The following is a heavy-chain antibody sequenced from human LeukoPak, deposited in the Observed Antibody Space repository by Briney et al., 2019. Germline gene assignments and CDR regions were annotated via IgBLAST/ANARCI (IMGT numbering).Heavy chain of an antibody. CDR3: ARGRRCGLNDDWGGCFDS. D-gene: IGHD3-16*01. CDR1: EVPVSTNH. J-gene: IGHJ4*02. V-gene: IGHV3-53*01. Sequence: GGSLRLSCAASEVPVSTNHVTWVRLAPGKGLEWVSIIYKAGATFYPDSVKGRFSISRGNSKNIVYLQMNSLRAEDTAVYYCARGRRCGLNDDWGGCFDSWGQGTLVTVSS. CDR2: IYKAGAT.